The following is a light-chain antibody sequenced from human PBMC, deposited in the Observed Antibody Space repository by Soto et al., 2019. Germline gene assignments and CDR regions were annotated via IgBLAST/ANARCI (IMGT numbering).Light chain of an antibody. J-gene: IGKJ1*01. CDR1: QGISNY. V-gene: IGKV1-27*01. Sequence: DIQMTQSPSSLSASVGDRVTITCRASQGISNYLAWYQQKPGKVPKLLIYAASILQSGVPSRFGGSESGTDFTFTISSLQPEDGATYYCQKYNSAPWTFGQGTKVEIK. CDR3: QKYNSAPWT. CDR2: AAS.